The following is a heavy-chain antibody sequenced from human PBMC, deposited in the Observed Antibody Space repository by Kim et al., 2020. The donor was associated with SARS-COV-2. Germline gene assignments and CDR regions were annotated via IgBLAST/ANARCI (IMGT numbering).Heavy chain of an antibody. J-gene: IGHJ4*02. V-gene: IGHV3-30*14. D-gene: IGHD3-10*01. CDR3: ARELPKSGAGGFDS. Sequence: YADCVQGRFTISRDTSRYALYFQMSGLGSEDTAVYYCARELPKSGAGGFDSWGQGTLVTVSS.